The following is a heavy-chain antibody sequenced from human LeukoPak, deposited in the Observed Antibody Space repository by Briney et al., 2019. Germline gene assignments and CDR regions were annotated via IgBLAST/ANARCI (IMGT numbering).Heavy chain of an antibody. D-gene: IGHD1-26*01. CDR3: ATVFFSGSYYFDY. CDR2: FGPGGGEA. CDR1: GYTLTELS. V-gene: IGHV1-24*01. J-gene: IGHJ4*02. Sequence: ASVKVSCKVSGYTLTELSMHWVRQAHGKGLEWMGGFGPGGGEAIYAQKFQGRVTLTEDTSADTTYMELSSLRSDDTAVYYCATVFFSGSYYFDYWGQGTLVTVSS.